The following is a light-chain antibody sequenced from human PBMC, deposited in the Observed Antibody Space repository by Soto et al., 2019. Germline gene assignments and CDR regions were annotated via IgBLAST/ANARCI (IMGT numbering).Light chain of an antibody. J-gene: IGLJ1*01. V-gene: IGLV2-18*02. Sequence: QSALTQPPSVSGSPGQSVTISCTGTSSDVGSYNRVSWYQQPPGTAPKLMIYEVNNRPSGVPDRFSGSKSGNTASLTISGLQPEDEADYYCTSYTSSSTVVFGTGTKLTVL. CDR2: EVN. CDR3: TSYTSSSTVV. CDR1: SSDVGSYNR.